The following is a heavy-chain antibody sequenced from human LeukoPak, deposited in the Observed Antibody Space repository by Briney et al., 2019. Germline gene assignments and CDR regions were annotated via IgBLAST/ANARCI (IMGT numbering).Heavy chain of an antibody. CDR2: ISSSSSYI. Sequence: PGGSLRLSCAASGFTFSSYSTNWVRQAPGKGLEWVSSISSSSSYIYYADSVKGRFTISRDNAKNSLYLQMNSLRAEDTAVYYCARDLCSGGSCALGYWGQGTLVTVFS. CDR3: ARDLCSGGSCALGY. CDR1: GFTFSSYS. J-gene: IGHJ4*02. V-gene: IGHV3-21*01. D-gene: IGHD2-15*01.